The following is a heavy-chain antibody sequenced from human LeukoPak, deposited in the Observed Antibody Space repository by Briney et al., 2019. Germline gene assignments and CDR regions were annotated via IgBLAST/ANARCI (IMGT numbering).Heavy chain of an antibody. Sequence: GGSLRLSCAASGFTFSSYAMNWVRQAPGEGLEWVSAISGSGGSTYYADSVKGRFTISRDNSKNTLYLQMNSLRAEDTAVYYCAKDRYYDSSDYYDAFDIWGQGTMVTVSS. D-gene: IGHD3-22*01. V-gene: IGHV3-23*01. CDR1: GFTFSSYA. CDR2: ISGSGGST. CDR3: AKDRYYDSSDYYDAFDI. J-gene: IGHJ3*02.